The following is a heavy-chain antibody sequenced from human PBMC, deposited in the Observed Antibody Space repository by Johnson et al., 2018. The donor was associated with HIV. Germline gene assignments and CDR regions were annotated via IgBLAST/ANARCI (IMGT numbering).Heavy chain of an antibody. CDR2: ISYDGSNK. Sequence: QMLLVESGGGLVQPGGSLRLSCAASGFTFDDYAMHWVRQATGKGLEWVAVISYDGSNKYYADSVKGRFTISRDNSKNTLYLEMNSLRAEDTAVDYCARGPVMVRGVTDAFDIWGQGTMVTVSS. J-gene: IGHJ3*02. V-gene: IGHV3-30-3*01. CDR1: GFTFDDYA. CDR3: ARGPVMVRGVTDAFDI. D-gene: IGHD3-10*01.